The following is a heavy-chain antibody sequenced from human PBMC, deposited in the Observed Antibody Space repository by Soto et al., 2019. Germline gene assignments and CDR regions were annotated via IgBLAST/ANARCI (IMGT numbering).Heavy chain of an antibody. V-gene: IGHV4-4*02. J-gene: IGHJ5*02. CDR2: IHHSGTT. CDR3: ARVRQYCSATSCYLDP. Sequence: SETLSLTCAVSGDSISSSNWWHWVRQPPGKGLEWIGEIHHSGTTNYNPALKSRVAISVDRSKNQFSLKLNSVTAADTAVYYCARVRQYCSATSCYLDPWGQGTLVTVSS. CDR1: GDSISSSNW. D-gene: IGHD2-2*01.